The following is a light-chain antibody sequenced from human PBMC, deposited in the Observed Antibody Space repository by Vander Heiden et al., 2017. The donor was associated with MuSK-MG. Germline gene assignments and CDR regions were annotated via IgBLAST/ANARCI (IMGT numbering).Light chain of an antibody. Sequence: EIVMTQSPATLSVSPGERATLSCRASQSISINLAWYQQKPGQAPRLLIYGASTRATGIPARFSGSGSGTEFTLTISSLQSEDFAVYYCQHDNKCSGTFGQGTKVEIK. V-gene: IGKV3-15*01. CDR1: QSISIN. CDR2: GAS. CDR3: QHDNKCSGT. J-gene: IGKJ1*01.